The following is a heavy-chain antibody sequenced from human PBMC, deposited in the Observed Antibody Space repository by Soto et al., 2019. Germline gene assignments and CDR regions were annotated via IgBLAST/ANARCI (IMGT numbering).Heavy chain of an antibody. CDR2: MNPNSGNT. CDR3: ATWGYSSFTRPDYYYYMDV. J-gene: IGHJ6*03. D-gene: IGHD6-13*01. Sequence: ASVKVSCKASGYTFTSYDINWVRQATGQGLEWMGWMNPNSGNTGYAQKFQGRVTMTRNTSISTAYMELSSLRSEDTAVYYCATWGYSSFTRPDYYYYMDVWGKGTTVTVS. V-gene: IGHV1-8*01. CDR1: GYTFTSYD.